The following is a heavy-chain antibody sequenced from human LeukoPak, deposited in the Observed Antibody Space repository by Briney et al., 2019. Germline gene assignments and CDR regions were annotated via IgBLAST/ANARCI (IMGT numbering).Heavy chain of an antibody. D-gene: IGHD4-11*01. J-gene: IGHJ4*02. Sequence: SETLSLTCAVSGYSISSGYYWGWIRQPPGKGLGWGGSIYHSGSTYYNPSLKSRVTISVDTSKNQFSLKLSSVTAADTAVYYCASLRTRTRTTVYFDYWGQGALVTVSS. CDR3: ASLRTRTRTTVYFDY. CDR2: IYHSGST. V-gene: IGHV4-38-2*01. CDR1: GYSISSGYY.